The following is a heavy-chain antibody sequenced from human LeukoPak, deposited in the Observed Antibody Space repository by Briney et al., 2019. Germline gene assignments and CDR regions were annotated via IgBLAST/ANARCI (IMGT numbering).Heavy chain of an antibody. D-gene: IGHD2-21*02. Sequence: PGGSLRLSCAASGFTFSTYIINWVRQAPGKGLEWVSSISSSSSYVYYADSVKGRFTISRDNAKNSLYLQMDSLRAEDTAVYYCARSEGGDCTPFDYWGQGTLVTVSS. J-gene: IGHJ4*02. CDR1: GFTFSTYI. V-gene: IGHV3-21*01. CDR2: ISSSSSYV. CDR3: ARSEGGDCTPFDY.